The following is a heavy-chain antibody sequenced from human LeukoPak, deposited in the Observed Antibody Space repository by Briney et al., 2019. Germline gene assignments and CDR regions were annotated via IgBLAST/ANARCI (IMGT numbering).Heavy chain of an antibody. Sequence: SETLSLTCTVSGGSISSYYWSWIRQHPGKGLEWIGYIYYSGSTYYNPSLKSRVTISVDTSKNQFSLKLSSVTAADTAVYYCARDSPTQKPLRAPSYFDYWGQGTLVTVSS. J-gene: IGHJ4*02. CDR1: GGSISSYY. CDR3: ARDSPTQKPLRAPSYFDY. V-gene: IGHV4-59*06. D-gene: IGHD3-10*01. CDR2: IYYSGST.